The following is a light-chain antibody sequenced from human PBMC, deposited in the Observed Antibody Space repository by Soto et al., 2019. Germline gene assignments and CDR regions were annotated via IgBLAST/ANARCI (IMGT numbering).Light chain of an antibody. J-gene: IGKJ4*01. Sequence: AIRMTQSPSSFSASTGDRVTITCQASQGISSYLAWYQQKPGKAPKLLIYAASTLQSGVPSRFSGSGSGTDFTLTISCLQSEDFAASYCQQYYSYPPIFGGGTKVDIK. CDR3: QQYYSYPPI. CDR2: AAS. CDR1: QGISSY. V-gene: IGKV1-8*01.